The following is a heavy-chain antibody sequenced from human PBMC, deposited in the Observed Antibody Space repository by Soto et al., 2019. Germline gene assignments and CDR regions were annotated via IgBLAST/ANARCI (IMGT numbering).Heavy chain of an antibody. CDR2: ISYDGSNK. V-gene: IGHV3-30-3*01. CDR1: GFTFSSYA. J-gene: IGHJ6*02. Sequence: QVQLVESGGGVVQPGRSLRLSCAASGFTFSSYAMHWVRQAPGKGLEWVAVISYDGSNKYYADSVKGRFTISRDNSKNTLYLQMNSLRAEDTAVYYCARDKGSCISPSCYYYYYYGMDVWGQGTTVTVSS. D-gene: IGHD2-2*01. CDR3: ARDKGSCISPSCYYYYYYGMDV.